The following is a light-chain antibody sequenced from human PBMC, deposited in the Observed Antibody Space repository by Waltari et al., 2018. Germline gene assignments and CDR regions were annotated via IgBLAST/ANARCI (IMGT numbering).Light chain of an antibody. CDR3: QVWDANTDPGV. Sequence: SYVLTQPPSVSVAPGETARITCGGNNIESKSVHWYRQRPGQAPVVVISNDNDGAEGIHERCCGSNTGNTATLTISRGEAGDEADYYCQVWDANTDPGVFGTGTEVTVL. CDR1: NIESKS. V-gene: IGLV3-21*04. J-gene: IGLJ1*01. CDR2: NDN.